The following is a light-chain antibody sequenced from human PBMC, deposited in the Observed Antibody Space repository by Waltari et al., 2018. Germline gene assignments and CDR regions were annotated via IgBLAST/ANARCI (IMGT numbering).Light chain of an antibody. CDR3: AAWDDSLNGRWV. V-gene: IGLV1-44*01. Sequence: QSVLTPPPSASGTPGPGVTIPCSGGAYTPRKTVVNWYQQVPGKAPKLRIYRSDRRPAGVPDRFSGSKSGTSASLAISGLQSEDEADYYCAAWDDSLNGRWVFGGGTKVTVL. J-gene: IGLJ3*02. CDR1: AYTPRKTV. CDR2: RSD.